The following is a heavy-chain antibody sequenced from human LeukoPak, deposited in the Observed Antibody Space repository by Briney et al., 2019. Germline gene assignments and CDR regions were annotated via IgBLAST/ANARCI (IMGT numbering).Heavy chain of an antibody. CDR3: ARDPYTYYDILTGYYKFDY. V-gene: IGHV3-7*01. D-gene: IGHD3-9*01. J-gene: IGHJ4*02. Sequence: GGSLRLSCAASGFTFTTYWMSWVRQAPGKGLEWVANIKQDGTEKYYVDSVKGRFTISRDNAKNSLYLQMNSLRVEDTAVYYCARDPYTYYDILTGYYKFDYWGQGTLVTVSS. CDR1: GFTFTTYW. CDR2: IKQDGTEK.